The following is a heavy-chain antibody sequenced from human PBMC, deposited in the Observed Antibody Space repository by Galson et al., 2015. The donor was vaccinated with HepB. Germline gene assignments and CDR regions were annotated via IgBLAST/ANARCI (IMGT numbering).Heavy chain of an antibody. CDR1: GFTFGNYA. V-gene: IGHV3-23*01. CDR3: AKDPYPYMRTDT. D-gene: IGHD4-11*01. Sequence: SLRLSCAASGFTFGNYAMSWVRQAPGKGLGWVAAIGGSDGSTYYADSVTGRVTISRDNSKNTLCLQMNSLRVEDTALYYCAKDPYPYMRTDTWGQGTLVTVSS. CDR2: IGGSDGST. J-gene: IGHJ5*02.